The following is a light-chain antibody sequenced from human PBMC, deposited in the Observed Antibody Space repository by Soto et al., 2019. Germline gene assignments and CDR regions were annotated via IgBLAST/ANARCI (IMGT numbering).Light chain of an antibody. J-gene: IGKJ4*01. Sequence: EIVLTQSPATLSLSPGERATLSCRASQSVGSSLAWYQQKPGQAPRLLIYDASNRATDIPARFSGSGSGTYCTLTISSLEPEDFAVYYCQQRSYLFTFGGRTKVEIK. CDR1: QSVGSS. V-gene: IGKV3-11*01. CDR3: QQRSYLFT. CDR2: DAS.